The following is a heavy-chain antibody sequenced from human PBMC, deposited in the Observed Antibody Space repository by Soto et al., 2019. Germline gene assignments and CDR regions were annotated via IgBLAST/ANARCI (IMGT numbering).Heavy chain of an antibody. J-gene: IGHJ5*02. CDR3: AGMPVTTTNWLDP. CDR2: FYYTGRT. Sequence: PSETLSLTCTVSGGSVSSGNYYWSWVRQPPGKGLDWIGYFYYTGRTNYNPSLKSRVTMSLDTSKNQFSLKLDSVTAADTAMYYCAGMPVTTTNWLDPWGQGTLVTVSS. D-gene: IGHD3-22*01. V-gene: IGHV4-61*01. CDR1: GGSVSSGNYY.